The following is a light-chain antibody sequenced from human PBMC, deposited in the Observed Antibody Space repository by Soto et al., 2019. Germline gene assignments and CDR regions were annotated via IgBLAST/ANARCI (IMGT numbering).Light chain of an antibody. CDR3: QHRDNWSYI. J-gene: IGKJ2*01. V-gene: IGKV3-11*01. CDR2: DAS. CDR1: ESVRHY. Sequence: EIVLTQSPATVSLSQGEKATLSCRTSESVRHYVAWYQQKPAQAPRLLIYDASNRATGIPARFSGSGSGTDYTLTISSLEAEDFAVYYCQHRDNWSYIFGQRTKVDI.